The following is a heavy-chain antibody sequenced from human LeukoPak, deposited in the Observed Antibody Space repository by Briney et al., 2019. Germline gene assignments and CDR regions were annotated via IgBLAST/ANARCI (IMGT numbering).Heavy chain of an antibody. Sequence: PGRSLRLSCAASGFTFSSYGMHWVRQAPGKGLEWVAVISYDGSNKYYADSVKGRFTISRDNAKNSLSLQMNSLRAEDTAVYYCARQVVAGNDAFDIWGQGTMVTVSS. J-gene: IGHJ3*02. D-gene: IGHD6-19*01. CDR2: ISYDGSNK. V-gene: IGHV3-30*03. CDR1: GFTFSSYG. CDR3: ARQVVAGNDAFDI.